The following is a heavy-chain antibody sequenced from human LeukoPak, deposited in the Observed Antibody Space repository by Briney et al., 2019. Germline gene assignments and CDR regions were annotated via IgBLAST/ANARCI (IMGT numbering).Heavy chain of an antibody. Sequence: QPGGSLRLSCAASGFTFSAYAMAWLRQAPGKGLEWVSTTSGSGGTTYSADSVKGRFTISRDNSKNILYLQVNSLRAGDTAVYYCAKDYYYDSSGYYYGDAFDIWGQGTMVTVSS. CDR1: GFTFSAYA. D-gene: IGHD3-22*01. V-gene: IGHV3-23*01. CDR3: AKDYYYDSSGYYYGDAFDI. CDR2: TSGSGGTT. J-gene: IGHJ3*02.